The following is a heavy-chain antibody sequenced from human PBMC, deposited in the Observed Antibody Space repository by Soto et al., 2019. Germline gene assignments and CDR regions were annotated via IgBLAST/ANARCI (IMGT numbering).Heavy chain of an antibody. CDR2: IYHSGST. CDR3: ASRYDLWSGYPYYFDY. V-gene: IGHV4-4*02. CDR1: GGSISSSNW. D-gene: IGHD3-3*01. Sequence: SETLSPTCAVSGGSISSSNWWSWVRQPPGKGLEWIGEIYHSGSTNYNPSLKSRVTISVDKSKNQFSLKLSSVTAADTAVYYCASRYDLWSGYPYYFDYWGQGTLVTVSS. J-gene: IGHJ4*02.